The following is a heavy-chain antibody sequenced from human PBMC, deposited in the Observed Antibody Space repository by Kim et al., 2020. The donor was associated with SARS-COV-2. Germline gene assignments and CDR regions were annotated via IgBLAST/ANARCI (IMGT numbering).Heavy chain of an antibody. J-gene: IGHJ6*02. CDR3: ATLWDPHSYYNGMDV. D-gene: IGHD1-26*01. Sequence: SETLSLTCTVSGGSISSSSYYWGWIRQPPGKGLEWIGSMYYSGSTYYNPSLKSRVTIYVDTSKNQFSLKLSSVTAADTAVDNCATLWDPHSYYNGMDVWGQGTTVTVSS. CDR2: MYYSGST. V-gene: IGHV4-39*01. CDR1: GGSISSSSYY.